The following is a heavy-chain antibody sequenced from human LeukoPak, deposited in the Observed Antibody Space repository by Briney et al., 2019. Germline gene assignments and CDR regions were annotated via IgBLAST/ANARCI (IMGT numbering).Heavy chain of an antibody. CDR3: ASQQLVLT. D-gene: IGHD6-13*01. CDR1: GDSISSSNYY. Sequence: PSETLSLTCTVSGDSISSSNYYWGWIRQPPGKELEWIGSIYYSGITYYNPSLKSRVTISVDTSKNQFSLRLSSATAADTAVYYCASQQLVLTWGQGTLVTVSS. CDR2: IYYSGIT. J-gene: IGHJ5*02. V-gene: IGHV4-39*01.